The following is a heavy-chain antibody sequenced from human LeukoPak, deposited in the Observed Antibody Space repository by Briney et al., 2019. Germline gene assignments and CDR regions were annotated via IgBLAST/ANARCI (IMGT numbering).Heavy chain of an antibody. CDR1: GFTFSSYS. D-gene: IGHD6-19*01. CDR2: ISSSSSYI. CDR3: ARGPSSGSSSFDY. V-gene: IGHV3-21*01. J-gene: IGHJ4*02. Sequence: GGSLRLSCAASGFTFSSYSMDWVRQAPGKGLEWVSSISSSSSYIYYADSVKGRFTISRDNAKNSLYLQMNSLRAEDTAVYYCARGPSSGSSSFDYWGQGTLATVSS.